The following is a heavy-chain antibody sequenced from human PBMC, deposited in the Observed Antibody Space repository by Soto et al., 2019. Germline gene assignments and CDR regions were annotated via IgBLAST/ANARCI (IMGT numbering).Heavy chain of an antibody. V-gene: IGHV3-30*18. Sequence: PGGSLRLSCAASGFTFTSYGMYWVRQAPGKGLEWVAVISYDGSKKYHADSVKGRVTISRDNSKNTLYLQMSSLRAEDTAVYYCAKGGSVFGVLHSPPDYWGQGT. D-gene: IGHD3-3*01. CDR2: ISYDGSKK. J-gene: IGHJ4*02. CDR1: GFTFTSYG. CDR3: AKGGSVFGVLHSPPDY.